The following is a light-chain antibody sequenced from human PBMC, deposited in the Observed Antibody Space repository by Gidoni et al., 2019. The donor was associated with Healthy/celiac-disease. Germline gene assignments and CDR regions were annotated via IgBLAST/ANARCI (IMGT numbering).Light chain of an antibody. Sequence: EIVLTQSPATLFLSPGERATLSCMASQNVSDFLTWYRQKPGQSPRLLMYDSANRAAGIPARFSGSVSGTDFTLVVSRLEPEDFGLYYCQQRSSWPWTFGQGTKVE. J-gene: IGKJ1*01. CDR1: QNVSDF. V-gene: IGKV3-11*01. CDR2: DSA. CDR3: QQRSSWPWT.